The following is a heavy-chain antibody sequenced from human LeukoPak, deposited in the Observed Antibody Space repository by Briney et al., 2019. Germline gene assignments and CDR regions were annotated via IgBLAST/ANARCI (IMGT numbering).Heavy chain of an antibody. Sequence: SETLSLTCTVSGGSISSYYWSWIRQPPRKGLEWIGYIYYSGSTNYNPSLKSRVTISVDTSKNQFSLKLSSVTAADTAVYYCARHPYSGYDYYFDYWGQGTLVTVSS. J-gene: IGHJ4*02. D-gene: IGHD5-12*01. V-gene: IGHV4-59*08. CDR1: GGSISSYY. CDR3: ARHPYSGYDYYFDY. CDR2: IYYSGST.